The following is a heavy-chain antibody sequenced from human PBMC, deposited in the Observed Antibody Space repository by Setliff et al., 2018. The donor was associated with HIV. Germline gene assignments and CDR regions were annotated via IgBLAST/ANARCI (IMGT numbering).Heavy chain of an antibody. CDR2: VFRDDNT. CDR1: GLTVSGNY. J-gene: IGHJ4*02. D-gene: IGHD1-26*01. V-gene: IGHV3-66*02. Sequence: HGESLKISCTASGLTVSGNYMGWVRQAPGEGLEWVSLVFRDDNTYNADSVKGRFTISRDSSKNTLYLQMNSLRGDDTAVYYCTTWQGYSGSSRAFDYWGQGRLVTVSS. CDR3: TTWQGYSGSSRAFDY.